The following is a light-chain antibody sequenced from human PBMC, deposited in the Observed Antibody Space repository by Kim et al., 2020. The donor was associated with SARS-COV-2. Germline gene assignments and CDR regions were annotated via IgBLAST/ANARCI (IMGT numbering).Light chain of an antibody. CDR1: SSTIGAGFD. Sequence: VAISCSGSSSTIGAGFDVHWYQQLPGTVPNLLLYDNNSRPSGVPDRFSASKSGTSASLAITGLQAEDEADYYCQSYDSSLSIGVFGGGTQLTVL. V-gene: IGLV1-40*01. J-gene: IGLJ3*02. CDR2: DNN. CDR3: QSYDSSLSIGV.